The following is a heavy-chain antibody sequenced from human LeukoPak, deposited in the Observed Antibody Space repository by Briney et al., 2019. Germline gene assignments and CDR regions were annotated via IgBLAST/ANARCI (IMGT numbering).Heavy chain of an antibody. CDR1: GYTFTGYY. CDR3: ARYYPGYSSSWDY. CDR2: INPNSGGT. J-gene: IGHJ4*02. D-gene: IGHD6-13*01. V-gene: IGHV1-2*02. Sequence: GASVKVSCKASGYTFTGYYMHWVRQAPGQGLEWMGWINPNSGGTNYAQKFQGRVTMTRDTSISTAYMELSRLRSDDTAVYYCARYYPGYSSSWDYWGQGTLVTVSS.